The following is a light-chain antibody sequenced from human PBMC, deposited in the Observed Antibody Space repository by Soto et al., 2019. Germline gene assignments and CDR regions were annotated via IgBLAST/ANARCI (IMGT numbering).Light chain of an antibody. J-gene: IGLJ1*01. V-gene: IGLV2-8*01. Sequence: QSALTQPPSASGSPGQSVTISCTGTNSDVGGYSYVSWYQQHPGKAPKLMIYEVTKRPSGVPDRFSGSRSGNTASLIVSGLQAEDEADYYCSSYVGIGNSLVFGAGTKLTVL. CDR1: NSDVGGYSY. CDR2: EVT. CDR3: SSYVGIGNSLV.